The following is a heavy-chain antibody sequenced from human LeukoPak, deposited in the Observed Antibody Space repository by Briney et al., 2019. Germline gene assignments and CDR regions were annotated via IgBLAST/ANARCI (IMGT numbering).Heavy chain of an antibody. CDR3: ARDSWAYGDYAYLDY. Sequence: SGTLSLTCAVSGGSISSSNWWSWVRQPPGKGLAWIGEIYHSGSTNHNPSLKSRVTISVDKSKNQFSLKLSSVTAADTAVYYCARDSWAYGDYAYLDYWGQGTLVTVSS. V-gene: IGHV4-4*02. CDR2: IYHSGST. D-gene: IGHD4-17*01. CDR1: GGSISSSNW. J-gene: IGHJ4*02.